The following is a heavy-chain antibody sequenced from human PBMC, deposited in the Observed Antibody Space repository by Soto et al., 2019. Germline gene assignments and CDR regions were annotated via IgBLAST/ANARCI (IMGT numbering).Heavy chain of an antibody. D-gene: IGHD6-13*01. J-gene: IGHJ4*02. CDR2: IYWDDDK. Sequence: QITLKESGPTLVKPTQTLTLTCTFSGFSLSTNGVGVGWIRQPPGKALEWLARIYWDDDKRYSPSLNNSITTTKDNSKNQVVITMTNMDPVDTAKYYCAHKPYSSRWAVDYWGQGTLVTVSS. CDR3: AHKPYSSRWAVDY. CDR1: GFSLSTNGVG. V-gene: IGHV2-5*02.